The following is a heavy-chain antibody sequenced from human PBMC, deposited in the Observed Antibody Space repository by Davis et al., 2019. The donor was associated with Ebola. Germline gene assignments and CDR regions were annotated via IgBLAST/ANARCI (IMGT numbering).Heavy chain of an antibody. CDR3: ARERGPFDY. CDR1: GFTFSSYG. Sequence: GESLKISCAASGFTFSSYGMHWVRQAPGKGLEWVAVIWYDGSNKYYADSVKGRFTISRDNSKNTLYLQMNSLRAEDTAVYYCARERGPFDYWGQGTLVTVSS. V-gene: IGHV3-33*01. J-gene: IGHJ4*02. CDR2: IWYDGSNK.